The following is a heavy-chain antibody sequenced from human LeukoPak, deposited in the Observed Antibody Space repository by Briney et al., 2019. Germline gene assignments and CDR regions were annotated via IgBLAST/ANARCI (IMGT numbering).Heavy chain of an antibody. Sequence: PSDTLSLTCTVSGGSISSSSYYWGWIRQPPGKGLEWIGSIYYSGGTYYNPSLKSRVTISVDTSKNQFSLKLSSVTAADTAVYYCARHTRAGITIFGVVNSLSWFDPWGQGTLVTVSS. D-gene: IGHD3-3*01. CDR3: ARHTRAGITIFGVVNSLSWFDP. CDR2: IYYSGGT. CDR1: GGSISSSSYY. V-gene: IGHV4-39*01. J-gene: IGHJ5*02.